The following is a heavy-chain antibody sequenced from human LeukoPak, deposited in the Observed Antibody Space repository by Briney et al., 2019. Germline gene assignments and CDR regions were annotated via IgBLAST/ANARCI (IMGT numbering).Heavy chain of an antibody. J-gene: IGHJ4*02. V-gene: IGHV4-59*08. Sequence: SETLSLTCTVSGGSIGNYYWSWIRQPPGKGLEWIGYMYYSGSANYNPSLKSRVTISIDTSKNQFSLKLSSVTAADTAVYYCARRPLSSYYFDYWGQGTLATVSS. D-gene: IGHD2/OR15-2a*01. CDR3: ARRPLSSYYFDY. CDR1: GGSIGNYY. CDR2: MYYSGSA.